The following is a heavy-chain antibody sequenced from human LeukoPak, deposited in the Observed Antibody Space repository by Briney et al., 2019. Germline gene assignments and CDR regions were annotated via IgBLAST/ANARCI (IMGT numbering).Heavy chain of an antibody. Sequence: PSETLSLTCTVSGGSISSYYWSWIRQPPGKGLERIGYIYYSGSTNYNPSLKSRVTISVDTSKNQFSLKLSSVTAADTAVYYCARVVWSSSWYFDYWGQGTLVTVSS. V-gene: IGHV4-59*01. D-gene: IGHD6-13*01. J-gene: IGHJ4*02. CDR3: ARVVWSSSWYFDY. CDR1: GGSISSYY. CDR2: IYYSGST.